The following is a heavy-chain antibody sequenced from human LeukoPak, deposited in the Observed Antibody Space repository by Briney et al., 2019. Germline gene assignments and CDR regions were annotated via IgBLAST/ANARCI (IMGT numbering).Heavy chain of an antibody. V-gene: IGHV3-30-3*01. CDR3: ARDNSGWYHAFDI. CDR1: GFTFSSYA. CDR2: ISYDGSNK. Sequence: GGSLRLSCAASGFTFSSYAMHWVRQAPGKGLEWVAVISYDGSNKYYADSVKGRFTISRDNSKNTLYLQMNSLRAEDTAVYYCARDNSGWYHAFDIWGQGTMVTVSS. J-gene: IGHJ3*02. D-gene: IGHD6-19*01.